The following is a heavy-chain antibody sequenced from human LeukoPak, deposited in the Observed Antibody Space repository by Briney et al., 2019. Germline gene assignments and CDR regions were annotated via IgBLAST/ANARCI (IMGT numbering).Heavy chain of an antibody. CDR1: GGSITSNYHY. J-gene: IGHJ4*02. D-gene: IGHD3-22*01. V-gene: IGHV4-39*01. CDR2: IYHGGPT. Sequence: PSETLSLTCTVLGGSITSNYHYWGWIRQPPGKGLEWMGNIYHGGPTYYSPSLQSRITISVDTSKNQFYVKLRSVTAADTAVYYCARLLGSSYYSFDSWGQGTLVTVSS. CDR3: ARLLGSSYYSFDS.